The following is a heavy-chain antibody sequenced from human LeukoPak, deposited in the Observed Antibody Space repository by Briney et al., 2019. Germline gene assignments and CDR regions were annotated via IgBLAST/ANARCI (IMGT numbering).Heavy chain of an antibody. D-gene: IGHD2-2*01. CDR2: INHSGST. V-gene: IGHV4-34*01. CDR1: GFTFSSYA. Sequence: PGGSLRLSCAASGFTFSSYAMSWIRQPPGKGLEWIGEINHSGSTNYNPSLKSRVTISVDTSKNQFSLKLSSVTAADTAVYYCARMGRIVVVPAANSHYYYGMDVWGKGTTVTVSS. J-gene: IGHJ6*04. CDR3: ARMGRIVVVPAANSHYYYGMDV.